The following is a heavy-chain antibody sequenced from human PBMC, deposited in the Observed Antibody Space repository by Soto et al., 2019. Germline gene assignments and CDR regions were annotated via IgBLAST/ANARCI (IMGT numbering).Heavy chain of an antibody. V-gene: IGHV3-30-3*01. Sequence: GGSLRLSCAASGFTFSSYAMHWVRQAPGKGLEWVAVISYDGSNKYYADSVTGRFTISRDNSKNTLYLHMNNLRADDSAVYYCARDYSSSLPQVSYGMDVGGQGTTVTVSS. CDR3: ARDYSSSLPQVSYGMDV. J-gene: IGHJ6*01. CDR2: ISYDGSNK. CDR1: GFTFSSYA. D-gene: IGHD6-6*01.